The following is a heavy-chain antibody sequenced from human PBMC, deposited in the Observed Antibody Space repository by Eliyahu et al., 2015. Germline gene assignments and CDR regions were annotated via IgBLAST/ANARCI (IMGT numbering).Heavy chain of an antibody. D-gene: IGHD3-22*01. V-gene: IGHV3-15*01. J-gene: IGHJ4*02. CDR1: GFXFSNAW. CDR3: TTGVSSDINLYYGGHDY. Sequence: EVQMVESGGGLVKPGGSLRLSCVASGFXFSNAWXRWVRQAPGKGLEWLGRIRNRGAGATTDYAAPVKGRFTISRDDSENTLYLQMNSLKTEDTAIYYCTTGVSSDINLYYGGHDYWGQGTRVIVSS. CDR2: IRNRGAGATT.